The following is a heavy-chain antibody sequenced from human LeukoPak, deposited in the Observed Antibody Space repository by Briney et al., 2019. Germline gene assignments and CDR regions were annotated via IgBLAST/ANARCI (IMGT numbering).Heavy chain of an antibody. CDR1: GYTFTSYG. J-gene: IGHJ4*02. V-gene: IGHV1-18*01. D-gene: IGHD3-22*01. CDR3: ARSHPLPYYYNSSGYYSFDY. CDR2: ISAYNGNT. Sequence: ASVKVSCKASGYTFTSYGISWVQQAPGQGLEWMGWISAYNGNTNYAQKLQGRVTMTTDTSTSTAYMELRSLRSDDTAVYYCARSHPLPYYYNSSGYYSFDYWGQGTLVTVSS.